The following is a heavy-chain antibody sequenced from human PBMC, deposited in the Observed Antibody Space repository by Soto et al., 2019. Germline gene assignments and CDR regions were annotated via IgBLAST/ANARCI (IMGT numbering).Heavy chain of an antibody. CDR2: IGGSGVVT. Sequence: GGSLRLSCAASKFTFSSYAMSWVRQAPGKGLEWVSSIGGSGVVTYYADSVKGRFTISRDNSKNTLYLQMNSLRAEDTAVYYCAKDQGFDPRGLGTLVTVSS. CDR1: KFTFSSYA. CDR3: AKDQGFDP. V-gene: IGHV3-23*01. J-gene: IGHJ5*02.